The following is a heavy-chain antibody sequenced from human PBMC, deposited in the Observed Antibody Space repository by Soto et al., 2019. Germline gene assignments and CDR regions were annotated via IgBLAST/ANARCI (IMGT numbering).Heavy chain of an antibody. D-gene: IGHD3-10*01. J-gene: IGHJ4*02. Sequence: QPGGSLRLSCTASGFTFGDYAMSWFRQAPGKGLEWVGFIRSKAYGGTTEYAASVKGRFTISRDDSKSIAYLQMNSLKTEDTAVYYCTRGSISKSRTGYYYYGSGSPFDYWGQGTLVTVSS. CDR1: GFTFGDYA. CDR2: IRSKAYGGTT. CDR3: TRGSISKSRTGYYYYGSGSPFDY. V-gene: IGHV3-49*03.